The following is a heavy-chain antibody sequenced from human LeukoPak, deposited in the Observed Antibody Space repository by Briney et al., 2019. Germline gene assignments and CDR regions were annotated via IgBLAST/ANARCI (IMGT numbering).Heavy chain of an antibody. D-gene: IGHD6-13*01. CDR1: GFTFSGYS. V-gene: IGHV3-21*01. CDR3: ARDRDSIAAGFDY. CDR2: ISGSSIYI. Sequence: GGSLRLSCAASGFTFSGYSLNWVRQAPGKGLEWVSSISGSSIYIYYADSVKGRFTISRDNANKSLYLQMNSLRAEDTAVYYCARDRDSIAAGFDYWGQGTLVTVSS. J-gene: IGHJ4*02.